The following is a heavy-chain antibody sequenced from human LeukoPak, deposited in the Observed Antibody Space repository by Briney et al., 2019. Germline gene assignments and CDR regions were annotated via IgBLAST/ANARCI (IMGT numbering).Heavy chain of an antibody. Sequence: ASVKVSCKASGYTFTDHFMHWVRQAPGQGLEWMGWISPTNGDTRYAQNFQGRVTMTRDTSISTAYMELSRLRSDDTAVYYCVRDALSWNYDYWGQGTLVAVSS. J-gene: IGHJ4*02. CDR2: ISPTNGDT. D-gene: IGHD1-7*01. CDR3: VRDALSWNYDY. CDR1: GYTFTDHF. V-gene: IGHV1-2*02.